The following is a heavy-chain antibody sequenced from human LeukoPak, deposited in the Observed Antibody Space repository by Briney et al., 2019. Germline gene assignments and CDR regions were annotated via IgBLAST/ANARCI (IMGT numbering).Heavy chain of an antibody. D-gene: IGHD4-23*01. CDR2: SSSSGSTI. V-gene: IGHV3-48*03. CDR1: GFTLSNYE. J-gene: IGHJ4*02. CDR3: ARVGRMTTVVRPLDY. Sequence: PGGSLRLSCAASGFTLSNYEMEWVRQVPGKGLEWVSYSSSSGSTIYYADSVKGRFTISRDNAKNSLYLEMNSLRAEDTAVYYCARVGRMTTVVRPLDYWGQGTLVTVSS.